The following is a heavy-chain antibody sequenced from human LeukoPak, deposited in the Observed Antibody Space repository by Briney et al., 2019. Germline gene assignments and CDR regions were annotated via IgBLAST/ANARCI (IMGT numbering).Heavy chain of an antibody. CDR1: GGTFSSYA. J-gene: IGHJ6*02. CDR3: AREALYCSSTSCYTFYYYYGMDV. Sequence: ASVKVSCKASGGTFSSYAISWVRQAPGQGLEWMGGIIPIFGTANYAQKFQGRVTITRDTSASTAYMELSSLRSEDTAVYYCAREALYCSSTSCYTFYYYYGMDVWGQGTTVTVSS. CDR2: IIPIFGTA. V-gene: IGHV1-69*05. D-gene: IGHD2-2*02.